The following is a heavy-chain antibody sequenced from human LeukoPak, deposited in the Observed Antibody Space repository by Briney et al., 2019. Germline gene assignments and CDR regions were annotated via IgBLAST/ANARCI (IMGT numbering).Heavy chain of an antibody. CDR2: IYYSGST. CDR3: ARDRLLEPPSENWFDP. V-gene: IGHV4-39*07. D-gene: IGHD3-3*01. J-gene: IGHJ5*02. Sequence: SSETLSLTCTVSGGSISSSSYYWGWIRQPPGKGLEWIGSIYYSGSTYYNPSLKSRVTISVDTSKNQFSLKLCSVTAADTAVYYCARDRLLEPPSENWFDPWGQGTLVTVSS. CDR1: GGSISSSSYY.